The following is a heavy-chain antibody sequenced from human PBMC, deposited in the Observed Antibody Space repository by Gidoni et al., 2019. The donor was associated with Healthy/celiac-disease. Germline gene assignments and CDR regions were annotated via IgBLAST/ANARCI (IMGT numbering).Heavy chain of an antibody. D-gene: IGHD3-22*01. CDR2: IYSSGST. CDR3: ARHAGSYDSSGYYMD. CDR1: GDSISSSSYY. Sequence: QLQLQESGPGLVQPSETLSLTCTVSGDSISSSSYYWGWIRQPPGKGLEWIGSIYSSGSTYYNPSLKSRVTISVETSKNQFSLKLSSVTAADTAVDYCARHAGSYDSSGYYMDWGQGTLVTVSS. J-gene: IGHJ4*02. V-gene: IGHV4-39*01.